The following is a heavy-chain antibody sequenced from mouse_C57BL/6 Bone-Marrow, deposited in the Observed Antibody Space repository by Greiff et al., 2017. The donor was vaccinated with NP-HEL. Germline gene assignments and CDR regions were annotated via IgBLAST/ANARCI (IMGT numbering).Heavy chain of an antibody. V-gene: IGHV14-4*01. D-gene: IGHD2-2*01. J-gene: IGHJ2*01. Sequence: VHVKQSGAELVRPGASVKLSCTASGFNIKDDYMHWVKQRPEPGLEWIGWIDPENGDTEYASKFQGKAPITADTSSNTAYLQLSSLTSEDTAVYYCTTGSYYFDYWGQGTTLTVSS. CDR3: TTGSYYFDY. CDR1: GFNIKDDY. CDR2: IDPENGDT.